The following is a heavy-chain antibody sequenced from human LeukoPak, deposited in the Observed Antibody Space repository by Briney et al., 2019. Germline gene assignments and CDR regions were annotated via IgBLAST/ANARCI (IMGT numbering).Heavy chain of an antibody. D-gene: IGHD2-8*01. J-gene: IGHJ4*02. V-gene: IGHV4-59*01. Sequence: PSETLSLTCTVSGGSISSYYWSWIRQPPGRGLEWIGYIYYSGSTNYNPSLKSRVTISVDTSKNQFSLKLSSVTAADTAVYYCASGAPNFTIDYWGQGTLVTVSS. CDR1: GGSISSYY. CDR3: ASGAPNFTIDY. CDR2: IYYSGST.